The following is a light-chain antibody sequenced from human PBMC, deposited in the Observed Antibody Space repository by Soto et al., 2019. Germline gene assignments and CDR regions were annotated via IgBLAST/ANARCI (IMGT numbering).Light chain of an antibody. J-gene: IGLJ2*01. CDR1: MRDIGAYNL. CDR3: SSFTSRSSLI. V-gene: IGLV2-14*01. CDR2: EVR. Sequence: QSALPKPAPVPGLPGQWTTIFCPETMRDIGAYNLVSWYQQHPGRAPQLIIYEVRNRPSGSSFRFSGSKSGNTASLTISGLQAEDEADYYCSSFTSRSSLIFGGGTKLTVL.